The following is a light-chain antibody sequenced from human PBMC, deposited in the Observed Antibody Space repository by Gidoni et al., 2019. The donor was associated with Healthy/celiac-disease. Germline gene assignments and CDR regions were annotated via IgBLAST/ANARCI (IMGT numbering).Light chain of an antibody. CDR3: QQSYSTPLT. J-gene: IGKJ4*01. V-gene: IGKV1-39*01. Sequence: DIQMTQSPSSLSASVGDRVTITCRASQSMSSYLNWYQQKPGKAPKLLIYAASSLQSGVPSRFNGSGSGTDFTLTISSLQPEDFATYYCQQSYSTPLTFGGGTKVEIK. CDR1: QSMSSY. CDR2: AAS.